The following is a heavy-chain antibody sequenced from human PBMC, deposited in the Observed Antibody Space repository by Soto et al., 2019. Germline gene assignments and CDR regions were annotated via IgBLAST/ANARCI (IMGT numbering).Heavy chain of an antibody. Sequence: ASVKVSCKASGYTFITYDINWVRQATGQGLEWMGWMNPSNGNAGYAQKFQGRVTMTTDTSTTTAYLELRSLRSDDTAVYYCARHHGPTTSENWFDPWGQGTLVTVSS. V-gene: IGHV1-8*01. J-gene: IGHJ5*02. CDR3: ARHHGPTTSENWFDP. CDR1: GYTFITYD. CDR2: MNPSNGNA. D-gene: IGHD5-12*01.